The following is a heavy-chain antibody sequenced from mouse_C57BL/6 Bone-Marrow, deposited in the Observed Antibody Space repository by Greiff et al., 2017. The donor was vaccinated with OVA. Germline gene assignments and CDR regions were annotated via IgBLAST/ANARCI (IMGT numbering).Heavy chain of an antibody. V-gene: IGHV1-81*01. CDR2: IYPRSGNT. D-gene: IGHD3-1*01. CDR3: ARSGDWAWFAY. CDR1: GYTFTSYG. Sequence: QVQLQQSGAELARPGASVKLSCKASGYTFTSYGISWVKQRTGQGLEWIGEIYPRSGNTYYNEKFKGKATLTADKSSSTAYMELRSLSSEDSAVYFCARSGDWAWFAYWGQGTLVTVSA. J-gene: IGHJ3*01.